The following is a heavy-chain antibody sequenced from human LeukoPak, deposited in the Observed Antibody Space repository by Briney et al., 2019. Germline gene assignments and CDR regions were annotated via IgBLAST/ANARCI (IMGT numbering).Heavy chain of an antibody. CDR3: GASRQFVGAFDI. Sequence: GGSLRLSCAASGFIFSSYEFYWVRQAPGKGLEWISYIGSGGSTIKYAESVKGRFTISRDDAKQSLYLQMNSLRAEDTAIYYCGASRQFVGAFDIWGQGTLVTVSS. J-gene: IGHJ3*02. CDR2: IGSGGSTI. V-gene: IGHV3-48*03. D-gene: IGHD3-10*01. CDR1: GFIFSSYE.